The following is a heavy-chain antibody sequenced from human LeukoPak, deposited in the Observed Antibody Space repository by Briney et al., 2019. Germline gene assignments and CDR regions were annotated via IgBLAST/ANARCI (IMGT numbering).Heavy chain of an antibody. J-gene: IGHJ4*02. CDR2: IYSGGRT. Sequence: GGSLRLSCAVSEFSVSSNYMSWVRQAPGKGLEWVSVIYSGGRTYYADSVKGRFTISRNNSKNTLYLQMNSLRVEDTAVYYCANRGYNYEMDYWGQGALVTVSS. CDR3: ANRGYNYEMDY. CDR1: EFSVSSNY. D-gene: IGHD5-18*01. V-gene: IGHV3-66*01.